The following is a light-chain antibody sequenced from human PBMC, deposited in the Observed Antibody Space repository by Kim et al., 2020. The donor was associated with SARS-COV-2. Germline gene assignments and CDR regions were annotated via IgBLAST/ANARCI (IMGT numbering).Light chain of an antibody. CDR1: QSALYSSNNTNY. J-gene: IGKJ2*01. Sequence: RATINCKYSQSALYSSNNTNYLAWYQQKPGQPPKLLIYWASTRESGVPDRFSGSGSGTDFTLTISGLQAEDVAVYYCQQYYSTPYTFGQGTKLEI. CDR2: WAS. CDR3: QQYYSTPYT. V-gene: IGKV4-1*01.